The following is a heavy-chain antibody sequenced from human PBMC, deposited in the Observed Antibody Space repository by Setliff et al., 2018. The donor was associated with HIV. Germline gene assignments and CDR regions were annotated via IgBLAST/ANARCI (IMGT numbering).Heavy chain of an antibody. CDR1: GCTFISYG. CDR2: INPNSGGT. J-gene: IGHJ4*02. CDR3: ATGRDSSGYYFLADY. D-gene: IGHD3-22*01. Sequence: ASVKVSCKASGCTFISYGISWVRQAPGQGLEWMGWINPNSGGTIYAQKFQDRVTMTRDTSSSTAYMELSRLRSDDTAVYYCATGRDSSGYYFLADYWGRGTLVTVSS. V-gene: IGHV1-2*02.